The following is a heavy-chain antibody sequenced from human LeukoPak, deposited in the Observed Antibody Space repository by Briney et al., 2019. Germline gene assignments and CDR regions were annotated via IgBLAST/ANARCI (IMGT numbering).Heavy chain of an antibody. Sequence: PSETLSLTCAVYGGSFSGYYWSWIRQPPGKGLEWIGEINHTGSTNYNPSLKSRVTMSVDTSKNQLSLKLSSVTAADTAVYYCARHYYSDPFDYWGQGTLVTVSS. V-gene: IGHV4-34*01. CDR1: GGSFSGYY. D-gene: IGHD4-17*01. CDR3: ARHYYSDPFDY. CDR2: INHTGST. J-gene: IGHJ4*02.